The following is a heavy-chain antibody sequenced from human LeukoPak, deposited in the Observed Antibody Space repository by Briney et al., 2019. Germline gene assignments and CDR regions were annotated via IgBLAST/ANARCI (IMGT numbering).Heavy chain of an antibody. D-gene: IGHD5-12*01. Sequence: QPGGSLRLSCAASGFTFDDYAMHWVRQAPGKGLEWVSGIRWDRGSICYADSVKGRFTISRDNAKNSLYLQMNSLRAEDTALYYCAKARIKWLRCSIDYWGQGTLVTVSS. V-gene: IGHV3-9*01. CDR1: GFTFDDYA. J-gene: IGHJ4*02. CDR2: IRWDRGSI. CDR3: AKARIKWLRCSIDY.